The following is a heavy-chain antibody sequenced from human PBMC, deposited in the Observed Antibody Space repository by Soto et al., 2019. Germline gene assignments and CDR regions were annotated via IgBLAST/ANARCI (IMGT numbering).Heavy chain of an antibody. CDR2: INPNSGGT. CDR3: AKESQYSSSSILEY. V-gene: IGHV1-2*04. Sequence: ASVKVSCKASGYTFTGYYIHWVRQAPGQGLEWMGWINPNSGGTYYAQNFQGWVTMTRDTSISTAYMELSRLRSDDTAVYYCAKESQYSSSSILEYWGQGALVTVSS. CDR1: GYTFTGYY. D-gene: IGHD5-12*01. J-gene: IGHJ4*02.